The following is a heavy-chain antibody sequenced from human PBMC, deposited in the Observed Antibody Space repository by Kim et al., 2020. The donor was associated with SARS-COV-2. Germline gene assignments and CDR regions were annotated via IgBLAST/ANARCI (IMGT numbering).Heavy chain of an antibody. CDR3: ARGRGMDY. CDR2: ISQDGSEK. D-gene: IGHD1-20*01. CDR1: GFTFISYW. V-gene: IGHV3-7*01. Sequence: GGSLRLSCVASGFTFISYWMSWARQAPGKGLEWVASISQDGSEKNYVDSVKGRFTISRDNAKNSLYLQMNSLRGDDTAVYYCARGRGMDYGGQGTLVTVSS. J-gene: IGHJ4*02.